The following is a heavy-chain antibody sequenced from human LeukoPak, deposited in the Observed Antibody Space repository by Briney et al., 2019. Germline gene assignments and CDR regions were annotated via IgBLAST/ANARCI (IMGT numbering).Heavy chain of an antibody. V-gene: IGHV4-34*01. CDR1: GGSFSCYY. J-gene: IGHJ4*02. CDR3: ARGPRSTRLDY. D-gene: IGHD1-1*01. CDR2: INHSGST. Sequence: SETLSLTCAVYGGSFSCYYWSWIRQPPGKGLEWIGEINHSGSTNYDPSLKSRVTISVDTSKNQFSLKLSSVTAADTAVYYCARGPRSTRLDYWGQGTLVTVSS.